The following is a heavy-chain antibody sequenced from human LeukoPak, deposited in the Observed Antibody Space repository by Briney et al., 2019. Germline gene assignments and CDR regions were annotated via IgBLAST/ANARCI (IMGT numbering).Heavy chain of an antibody. CDR1: GGPFSGYY. Sequence: PSETLSLTCAVYGGPFSGYYWSWIRQPPGKGLEWIGEINHSGSTNYNPSLKSRVTISVDTSKNQFSLKLSSVTAADTAVYYCARGQARPDYFDYWGQGTLVTVSS. V-gene: IGHV4-34*01. J-gene: IGHJ4*02. CDR2: INHSGST. CDR3: ARGQARPDYFDY. D-gene: IGHD6-6*01.